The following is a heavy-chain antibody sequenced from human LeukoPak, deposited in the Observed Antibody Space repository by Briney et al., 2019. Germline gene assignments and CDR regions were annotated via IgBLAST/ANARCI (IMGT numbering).Heavy chain of an antibody. CDR2: IYYSGST. D-gene: IGHD6-6*01. V-gene: IGHV4-59*08. Sequence: PSETLSLTCTVSGGSISSYYWSWIRQPPGKGLEWIGYIYYSGSTNYSPSLKSRVIISVDTSKNQFFLMLSSVTAADTAVYYCARHGSYSSSSFFDYWGQGTLVTVSS. CDR1: GGSISSYY. J-gene: IGHJ4*02. CDR3: ARHGSYSSSSFFDY.